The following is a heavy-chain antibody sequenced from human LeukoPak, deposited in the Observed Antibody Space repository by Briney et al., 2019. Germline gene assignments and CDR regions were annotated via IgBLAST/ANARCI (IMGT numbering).Heavy chain of an antibody. Sequence: PSQTLSLTCTVSGASIRSGDYYWSWIRQPPGKGLEWIGYIYDSGSTYYNPSLKSRITISVDTSENRFSLKLSSVTASDTAVYYCARDCSGGSCYGAFDIWGQGTMVTVSS. V-gene: IGHV4-30-4*01. CDR1: GASIRSGDYY. D-gene: IGHD2-15*01. CDR3: ARDCSGGSCYGAFDI. J-gene: IGHJ3*02. CDR2: IYDSGST.